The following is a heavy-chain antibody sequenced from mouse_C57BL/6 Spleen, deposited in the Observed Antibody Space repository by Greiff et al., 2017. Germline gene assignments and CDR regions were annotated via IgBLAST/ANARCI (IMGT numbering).Heavy chain of an antibody. CDR2: IDPSDSYT. J-gene: IGHJ3*01. D-gene: IGHD1-1*01. V-gene: IGHV1-69*01. CDR1: GYTFTSYW. CDR3: ARGYYCGSSGAWVAC. Sequence: QVQLQQPGAELVMPGASVKLSCKASGYTFTSYWMHWVKQRPGQGLEWIGEIDPSDSYTNYNQKFKGKSTLTVDKSSSTAYMQLSSLTSEDSAVYYCARGYYCGSSGAWVACWGQGTLVTVSA.